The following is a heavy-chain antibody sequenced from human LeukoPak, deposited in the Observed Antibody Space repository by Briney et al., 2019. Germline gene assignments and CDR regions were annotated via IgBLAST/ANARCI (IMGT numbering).Heavy chain of an antibody. Sequence: ASVKVSCKASGYTFTSYYMHWVRQAPGQGLEWMGIINPSGGSTSYAQKFQGRVTMTRDTSISTAYMELSRLRSDDTAVYYCARGYYYDSSGYSEVGYWGQGTLVTVSS. CDR1: GYTFTSYY. CDR2: INPSGGST. V-gene: IGHV1-46*01. CDR3: ARGYYYDSSGYSEVGY. D-gene: IGHD3-22*01. J-gene: IGHJ4*02.